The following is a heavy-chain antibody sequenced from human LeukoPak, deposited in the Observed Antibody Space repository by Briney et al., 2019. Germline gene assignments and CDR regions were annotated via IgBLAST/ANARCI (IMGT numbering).Heavy chain of an antibody. V-gene: IGHV3-7*01. D-gene: IGHD6-13*01. Sequence: GGSLRLSCAASGFTVSSYWMSWGRQSPGKGLEWVANINQDGSENHYVDSVKGRFTISRDNAKNSVFVQMNGLRVEDTAVYYCVRAGGSSWSDLWGQGTLVTVSS. CDR2: INQDGSEN. J-gene: IGHJ5*02. CDR3: VRAGGSSWSDL. CDR1: GFTVSSYW.